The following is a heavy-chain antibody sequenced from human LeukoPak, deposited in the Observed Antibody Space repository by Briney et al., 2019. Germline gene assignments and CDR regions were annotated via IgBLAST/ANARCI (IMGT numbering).Heavy chain of an antibody. CDR1: GFTVSSNE. V-gene: IGHV3-38-3*01. CDR3: AKARAWGYSSS. D-gene: IGHD6-13*01. Sequence: GGSLRLSCAASGFTVSSNEMSWVRQAPGKGLEWVSSISGGSTYYADSVKGRFTISRDNSKNTLYLQMNSLRAEDTAVYYCAKARAWGYSSSWGQGTLVTVSS. J-gene: IGHJ4*02. CDR2: ISGGST.